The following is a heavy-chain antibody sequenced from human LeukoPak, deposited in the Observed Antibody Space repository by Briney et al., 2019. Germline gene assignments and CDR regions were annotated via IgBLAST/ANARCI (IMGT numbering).Heavy chain of an antibody. V-gene: IGHV1-69*05. CDR1: GGTSSSYA. D-gene: IGHD1-26*01. CDR2: IIPIFGTA. J-gene: IGHJ4*02. Sequence: ASVKVSCKAPGGTSSSYAISWVRQAPGQGLEWMGGIIPIFGTANYAQKFQGRVTITTDESTSTAYMELSSLRSEDTAVYYCARGQTYSGSYVFEYWGEGTLVTVSS. CDR3: ARGQTYSGSYVFEY.